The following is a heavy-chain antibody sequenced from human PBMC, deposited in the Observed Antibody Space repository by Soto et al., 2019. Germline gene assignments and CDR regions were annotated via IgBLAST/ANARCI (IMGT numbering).Heavy chain of an antibody. J-gene: IGHJ4*02. V-gene: IGHV1-3*01. CDR3: AREGGIQLWLHRDGRFDC. Sequence: QVQLVQSGAEVKKPGASVKVSCKASGYTFTSYAMHWVRQAPGQRLEWMGWINAGNGNTKYSQKFQGRVTITRDTSASTAYMELSSLRSEDTAVYYCAREGGIQLWLHRDGRFDCWGQGTLVTVSS. CDR1: GYTFTSYA. D-gene: IGHD5-18*01. CDR2: INAGNGNT.